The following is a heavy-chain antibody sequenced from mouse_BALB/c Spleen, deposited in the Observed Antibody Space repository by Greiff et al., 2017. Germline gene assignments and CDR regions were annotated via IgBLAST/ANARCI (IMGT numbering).Heavy chain of an antibody. CDR3: ARNGGGYWFAY. J-gene: IGHJ3*01. D-gene: IGHD1-1*02. Sequence: QVQLKESGSELRSPGSSVKLSCKDFDSEVFPIAYMSWVRQKPGHGFEWIGDILPSIGRTIYGEKFEDKATLTADKSSSTAYMQLSSLTSVDSAVYFCARNGGGYWFAYWGQGTLVTVSA. V-gene: IGHV15-2*02. CDR1: DSEVFPIAY. CDR2: ILPSIGRT.